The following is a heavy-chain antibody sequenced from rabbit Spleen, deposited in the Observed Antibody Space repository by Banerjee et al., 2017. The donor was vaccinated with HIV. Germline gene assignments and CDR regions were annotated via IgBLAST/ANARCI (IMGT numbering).Heavy chain of an antibody. V-gene: IGHV1S45*01. J-gene: IGHJ6*01. D-gene: IGHD1-1*01. CDR1: GFDFSSNA. CDR3: ARDTSSSFSSYGMDL. CDR2: IGTGSSGST. Sequence: QQQLEESGGGLVKPEGSLTLTCKASGFDFSSNAMCWVRQAPGKGLEWIACIGTGSSGSTYYASWAKGRFTISKTSSTTVTLQMTSLTAADTATYFCARDTSSSFSSYGMDLWGPGTLVTVS.